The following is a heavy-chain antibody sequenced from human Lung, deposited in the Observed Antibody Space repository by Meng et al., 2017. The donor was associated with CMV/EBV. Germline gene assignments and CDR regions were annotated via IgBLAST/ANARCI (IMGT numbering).Heavy chain of an antibody. CDR1: GYTFTDFY. Sequence: ASVKVSCKASGYTFTDFYIHWLRRAPGRGPEWVGWINPKSGGTNYAQKFEGRVTMTTDTSTRTVYLGIDRLRIDDTAMYYCARGVASGAADYWGQGTLVTASS. J-gene: IGHJ4*02. CDR2: INPKSGGT. V-gene: IGHV1-2*02. CDR3: ARGVASGAADY. D-gene: IGHD7-27*01.